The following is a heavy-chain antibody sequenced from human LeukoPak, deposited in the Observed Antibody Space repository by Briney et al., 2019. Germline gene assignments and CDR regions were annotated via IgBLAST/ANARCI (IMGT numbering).Heavy chain of an antibody. Sequence: GGSLRLSCAASGFTFSSYSMNWVRQAPGKGLEWVSSISSSSSYMYYADSVKGRFTISRDNAKNSLYLQMNSLRAEDTAVYYCARGRNWFDPWGQGTLVTVSS. J-gene: IGHJ5*02. CDR1: GFTFSSYS. V-gene: IGHV3-21*01. CDR2: ISSSSSYM. CDR3: ARGRNWFDP.